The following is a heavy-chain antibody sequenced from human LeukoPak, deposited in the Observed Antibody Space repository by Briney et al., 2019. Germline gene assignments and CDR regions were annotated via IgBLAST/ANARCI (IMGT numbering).Heavy chain of an antibody. CDR2: IIPIFGTA. CDR3: ARGYSYGPADY. CDR1: GGTFSSYA. Sequence: GASVKVSCEASGGTFSSYAISWVRQAPGQGLEWMGGIIPIFGTANYAQKFQGRVTITADESTSTAYMELSSLRSEDTAVYYCARGYSYGPADYWGQGTLVTVSS. D-gene: IGHD5-18*01. V-gene: IGHV1-69*13. J-gene: IGHJ4*02.